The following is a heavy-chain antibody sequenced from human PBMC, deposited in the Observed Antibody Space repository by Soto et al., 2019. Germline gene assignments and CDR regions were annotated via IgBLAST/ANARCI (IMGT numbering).Heavy chain of an antibody. CDR3: ARGEATVTTCYFDY. CDR1: GGSFSGYY. CDR2: INHSGST. J-gene: IGHJ4*02. V-gene: IGHV4-34*01. Sequence: QVQLQQWGAGLLKPSETLSLTCAVYGGSFSGYYWSWIRQPPGKGLEWIGEINHSGSTNYNPSLKSRDTISVDTSKNQFSLKLSSVTAADTAVYYCARGEATVTTCYFDYWGQGTLVTVSS. D-gene: IGHD4-17*01.